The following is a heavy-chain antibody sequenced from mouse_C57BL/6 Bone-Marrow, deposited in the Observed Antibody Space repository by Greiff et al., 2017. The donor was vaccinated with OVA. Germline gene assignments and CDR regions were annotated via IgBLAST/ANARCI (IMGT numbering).Heavy chain of an antibody. J-gene: IGHJ4*01. CDR3: AREEGNFYAMDY. V-gene: IGHV14-3*01. Sequence: VQLKESVAELVRPGASVKLSCTASGFTITNTYMHWVKQRPEQGLEWIGRIDPANGNTKYAPKFQGKATITADTSSNTAYLQLSSLTSEDTAIYYCAREEGNFYAMDYWGQGTSVTVSS. CDR2: IDPANGNT. D-gene: IGHD2-1*01. CDR1: GFTITNTY.